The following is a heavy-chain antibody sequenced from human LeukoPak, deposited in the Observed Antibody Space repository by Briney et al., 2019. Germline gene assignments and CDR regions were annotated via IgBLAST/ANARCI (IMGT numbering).Heavy chain of an antibody. CDR2: IIPILGIA. D-gene: IGHD2-21*02. Sequence: ASVKVSCKASGGTFSSYAISWVRQAPGQGLEWMGRIIPILGIANYAQKFQGRVTITADKSTSTAYMELSSLRSEDTAVYYCARDMDCGGDFQTGGGYYYYGMDVWGQGTTVTVSS. V-gene: IGHV1-69*04. J-gene: IGHJ6*02. CDR1: GGTFSSYA. CDR3: ARDMDCGGDFQTGGGYYYYGMDV.